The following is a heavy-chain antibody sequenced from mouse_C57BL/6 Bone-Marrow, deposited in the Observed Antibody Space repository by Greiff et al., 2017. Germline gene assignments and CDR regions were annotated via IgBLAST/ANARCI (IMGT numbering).Heavy chain of an antibody. Sequence: VQLQQSGAELVKPGASVKLSCKASGYTFTDYTIHWVKQRPGQGLEWIGWVYPGSGSTKYNEKFKDKATLTADKSSSTVYMELSRLTSEDSAVYVCARHGDYYSNYWLFAYWGQGTLVTVSA. D-gene: IGHD2-5*01. CDR3: ARHGDYYSNYWLFAY. V-gene: IGHV1-62-2*01. CDR2: VYPGSGST. CDR1: GYTFTDYT. J-gene: IGHJ3*01.